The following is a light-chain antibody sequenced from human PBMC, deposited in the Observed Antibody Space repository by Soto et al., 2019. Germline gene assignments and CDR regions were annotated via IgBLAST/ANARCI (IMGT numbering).Light chain of an antibody. Sequence: DIQITQSPSSLSPCLLDRVTITCQASQDISNYLNWYQQKPGKAPKLLIYDASNLKTGVPSRFSGSGSVTHFTFTISSLQPEDIATYYCQQYDNLLLTFGGGTKVDIK. CDR3: QQYDNLLLT. CDR2: DAS. J-gene: IGKJ4*01. V-gene: IGKV1-33*01. CDR1: QDISNY.